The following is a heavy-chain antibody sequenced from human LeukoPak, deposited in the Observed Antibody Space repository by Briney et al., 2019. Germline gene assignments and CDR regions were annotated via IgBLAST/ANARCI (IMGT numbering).Heavy chain of an antibody. D-gene: IGHD3-9*01. Sequence: SETLSLTCTVSGGSISSYYWSWLRQPAGKGLEWIGRIYTSGSTNYNPSLKSRVTISVDTSKNQFSLKLSSVTAADTAVYYCARGVLYYDILTGYLDYYMDVWGKGTTVTISS. CDR3: ARGVLYYDILTGYLDYYMDV. J-gene: IGHJ6*03. CDR1: GGSISSYY. V-gene: IGHV4-4*07. CDR2: IYTSGST.